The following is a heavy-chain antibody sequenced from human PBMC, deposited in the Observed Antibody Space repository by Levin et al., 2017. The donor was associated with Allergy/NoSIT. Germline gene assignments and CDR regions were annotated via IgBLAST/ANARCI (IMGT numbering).Heavy chain of an antibody. Sequence: GSLRLSCAASGFTFSGYGMHWVRQAPGKGLEWVAGISYDGRKKYYADSVKGRFTMSRDNSKNTLYLQMSSLRVEDTAVYYCAKGHGDSYGYDTYYYYGLDAWGQGTTVTV. CDR3: AKGHGDSYGYDTYYYYGLDA. CDR2: ISYDGRKK. CDR1: GFTFSGYG. V-gene: IGHV3-30*18. D-gene: IGHD5-18*01. J-gene: IGHJ6*02.